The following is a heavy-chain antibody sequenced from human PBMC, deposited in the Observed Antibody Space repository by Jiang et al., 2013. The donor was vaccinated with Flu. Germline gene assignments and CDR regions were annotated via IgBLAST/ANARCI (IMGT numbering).Heavy chain of an antibody. CDR1: GYSFTSYW. J-gene: IGHJ4*02. Sequence: GAEVKKPGESLKISCKGSGYSFTSYWIGWVRQMPGKGLEWMGIIYPGDSDTRYSPSFQGQVTISADKSISTAYLQWSSLKASDTAMYYCARQNADYGDYVSSPFLSEWVGFDYWGQGTLVTVSS. D-gene: IGHD4-17*01. CDR2: IYPGDSDT. V-gene: IGHV5-51*01. CDR3: ARQNADYGDYVSSPFLSEWVGFDY.